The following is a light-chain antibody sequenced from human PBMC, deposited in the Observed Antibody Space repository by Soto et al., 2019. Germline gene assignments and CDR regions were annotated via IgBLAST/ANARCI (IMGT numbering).Light chain of an antibody. V-gene: IGLV1-44*01. CDR1: SSNIGSGT. Sequence: QSALTQPPSVSGTPGQRVTISCSGGSSNIGSGTVNWYQQLPGTAPKLLIYNNNQRPSGVPDRFSGSKSGTSDSLAISGFQSEDEADYYCASWDDSLTGLYVFGTGTKVTVL. J-gene: IGLJ1*01. CDR2: NNN. CDR3: ASWDDSLTGLYV.